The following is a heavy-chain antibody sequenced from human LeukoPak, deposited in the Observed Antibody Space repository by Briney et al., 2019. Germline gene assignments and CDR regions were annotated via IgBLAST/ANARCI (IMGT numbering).Heavy chain of an antibody. J-gene: IGHJ5*02. CDR3: ASCSLVRGVIAFDP. CDR1: GGSISSGSYC. Sequence: SETLSLTCTVSGGSISSGSYCWSWIRQPAGKGLEWIGRIYTSGSTNYNPSLKSRVTILVDTSKNQFSLKLSSVTAADTAVYYCASCSLVRGVIAFDPWGQGTLVTVSS. V-gene: IGHV4-61*02. CDR2: IYTSGST. D-gene: IGHD3-10*01.